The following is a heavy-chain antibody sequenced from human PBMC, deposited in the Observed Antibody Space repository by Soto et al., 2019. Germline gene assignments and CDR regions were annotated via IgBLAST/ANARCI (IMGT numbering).Heavy chain of an antibody. D-gene: IGHD3-16*01. Sequence: EVPLVESGGGLVQPGGSLRLSCAASGFTFSSYWMSWVRQAPGKGLEWVANIKQDGSEKYYVDSVKGRFTISRDNATNSLYLKMNSLRAEDTAVYYCAREGFRRVMSCYGMDVWGQGTTVTVSS. CDR3: AREGFRRVMSCYGMDV. J-gene: IGHJ6*02. CDR1: GFTFSSYW. CDR2: IKQDGSEK. V-gene: IGHV3-7*04.